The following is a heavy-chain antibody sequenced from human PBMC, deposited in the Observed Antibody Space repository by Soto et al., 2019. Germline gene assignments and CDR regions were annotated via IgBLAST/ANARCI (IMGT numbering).Heavy chain of an antibody. Sequence: QVQLLQSGAEVKKPGASVKVSCKASGYTFTNYGITWVRQAPGQGLEWMGWISAYNGNTHYTQRPQGRVTMTTDTSTSTAYMELRGLRSDHTAVYYCARVRQIVGYFYYYMDVWGKGTTVTVSS. CDR2: ISAYNGNT. V-gene: IGHV1-18*01. CDR1: GYTFTNYG. CDR3: ARVRQIVGYFYYYMDV. J-gene: IGHJ6*03. D-gene: IGHD6-6*01.